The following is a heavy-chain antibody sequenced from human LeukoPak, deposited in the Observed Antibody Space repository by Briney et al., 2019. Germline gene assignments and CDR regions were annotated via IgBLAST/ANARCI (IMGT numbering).Heavy chain of an antibody. Sequence: ASVKVSCKVSGYTLTELSMHWVRQAPGKGLEWMGGFDPEDGETIYAQKFQGRVTMTEDTSTDTAYMELSSLRSEDTAVYYCATGASSCNGGSCYSALYYYYGMDVWGQGTTVTVSS. CDR3: ATGASSCNGGSCYSALYYYYGMDV. J-gene: IGHJ6*02. V-gene: IGHV1-24*01. CDR1: GYTLTELS. CDR2: FDPEDGET. D-gene: IGHD2-15*01.